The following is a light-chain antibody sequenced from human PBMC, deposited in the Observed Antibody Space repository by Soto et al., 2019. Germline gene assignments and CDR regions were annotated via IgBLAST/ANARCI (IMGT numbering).Light chain of an antibody. V-gene: IGKV1-16*02. J-gene: IGKJ4*01. CDR2: AAS. Sequence: DIQMTQTPSSLSASVGDRVTITCRARQGIRNYLAWFQQKPGEAPKSLIYAASRLQSGVPSKFSGSGSGTDFTLTISSLQPEDFATYSCQQYNTYPLSVGGGTKVEIK. CDR1: QGIRNY. CDR3: QQYNTYPLS.